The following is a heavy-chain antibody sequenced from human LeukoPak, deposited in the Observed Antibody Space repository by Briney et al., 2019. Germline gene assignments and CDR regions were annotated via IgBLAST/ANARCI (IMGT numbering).Heavy chain of an antibody. CDR3: AREGHGSGSYDY. Sequence: SETLSLTCTVSGGSVSSGSYYWSWIRQPPGKGLEWIGYIYYSGSTNYNPSLKSRVTMSVDTSKNQFSLKLSSVTAADTAVYYCAREGHGSGSYDYWGQGTLVTVSS. J-gene: IGHJ4*02. CDR1: GGSVSSGSYY. D-gene: IGHD3-10*01. CDR2: IYYSGST. V-gene: IGHV4-61*01.